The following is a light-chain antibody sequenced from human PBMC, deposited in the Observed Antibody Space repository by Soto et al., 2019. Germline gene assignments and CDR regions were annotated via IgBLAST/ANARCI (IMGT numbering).Light chain of an antibody. CDR2: GAS. CDR1: QSVSSSY. J-gene: IGKJ3*01. CDR3: QQYGSSRV. Sequence: EIVLTQSPGTLSLSPGERATLSCRASQSVSSSYLAWYQQKPGQAPRPLIYGASSRATGIPDRFSGSGSGTDFTLTISRLEPEDFAVYYCQQYGSSRVFGPGTKVDIK. V-gene: IGKV3-20*01.